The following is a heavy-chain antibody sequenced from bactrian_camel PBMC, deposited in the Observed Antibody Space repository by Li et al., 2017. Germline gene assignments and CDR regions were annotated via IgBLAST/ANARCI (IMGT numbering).Heavy chain of an antibody. J-gene: IGHJ4*01. CDR3: AADLGWCGSAPLQRTFRN. CDR2: IAPSTGST. V-gene: IGHV3S1*01. D-gene: IGHD6*01. Sequence: HVQLVESGGGSVQSGGSLRLSCAASGSGYVSGTYCLGWFRQVPGKEREGVAAIAPSTGSTYYGDSVKGRFTVSHVNANNTLHLQMNSLKPEDTAVYYCAADLGWCGSAPLQRTFRNWGQGTQVTVS. CDR1: GSGYVSGTYC.